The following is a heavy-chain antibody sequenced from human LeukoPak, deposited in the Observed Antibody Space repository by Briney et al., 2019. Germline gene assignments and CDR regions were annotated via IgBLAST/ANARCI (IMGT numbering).Heavy chain of an antibody. D-gene: IGHD3-22*01. CDR1: GFTFSSYW. CDR2: INSDGSST. J-gene: IGHJ6*02. Sequence: GGSLRLSCAASGFTFSSYWMLWVRQAPGKGLVWVSRINSDGSSTSYADSVKGRFTISRDNAKNTLYLQMNSLRAEDTAVYYCARDHYYDSSGLYYYYYGMDVWGQGTTVTVSS. CDR3: ARDHYYDSSGLYYYYYGMDV. V-gene: IGHV3-74*01.